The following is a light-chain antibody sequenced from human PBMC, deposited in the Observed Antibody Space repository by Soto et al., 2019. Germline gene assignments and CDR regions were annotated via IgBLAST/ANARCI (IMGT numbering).Light chain of an antibody. Sequence: QSALTQPASVSGSPGQSITISCTGTSSDVGGYNYVSWYQQHPGKAPKLMIYEVSNRPSGVSNRFSGSKSGNTASLTISGRHADDEADYYCSSYTSSSTPYVFGTGTKLTVL. CDR1: SSDVGGYNY. V-gene: IGLV2-14*01. CDR3: SSYTSSSTPYV. CDR2: EVS. J-gene: IGLJ1*01.